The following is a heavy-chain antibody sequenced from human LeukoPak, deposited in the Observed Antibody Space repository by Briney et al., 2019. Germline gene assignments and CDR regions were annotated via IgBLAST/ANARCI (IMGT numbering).Heavy chain of an antibody. Sequence: TGGSLRLSCAASGFTVSSNYMSWVRQAPGKGLEWVSIIYSGGSTYYADSVKGRFTISRDNSKSTLYLQMDSLRAEDTAVYYCAREGSGTGFDYWGQGTLVTVSS. CDR3: AREGSGTGFDY. J-gene: IGHJ4*02. CDR1: GFTVSSNY. V-gene: IGHV3-66*01. CDR2: IYSGGST. D-gene: IGHD1-1*01.